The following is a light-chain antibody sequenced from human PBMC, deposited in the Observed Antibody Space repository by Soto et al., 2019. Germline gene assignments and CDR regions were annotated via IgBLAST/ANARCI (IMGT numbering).Light chain of an antibody. J-gene: IGKJ5*01. V-gene: IGKV4-1*01. Sequence: DLVLTQSPDSLAVSLGERATINCKSSQSFLYSSNNKNYLAWYQQKPGQPPKLLIYWASTRESGVPDRFSGSGSGTDFTLTISSLQAEDVAVYYCQQYHSDPITFGQGTRLEIK. CDR2: WAS. CDR3: QQYHSDPIT. CDR1: QSFLYSSNNKNY.